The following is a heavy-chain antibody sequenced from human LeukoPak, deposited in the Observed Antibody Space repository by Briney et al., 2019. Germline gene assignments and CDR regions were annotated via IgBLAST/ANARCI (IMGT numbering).Heavy chain of an antibody. CDR1: GFTFSSYS. CDR3: ARGGFGVVITNWFDP. CDR2: ISSSSYI. J-gene: IGHJ5*02. D-gene: IGHD3-3*01. Sequence: GGSLRLSCAASGFTFSSYSMNWVRQAPGKGLEWVSSISSSSYIYYADSVKGRFTISRDNAKNSLYLQMNSLRAEDTAVYYCARGGFGVVITNWFDPWGQGTLVTVSS. V-gene: IGHV3-21*01.